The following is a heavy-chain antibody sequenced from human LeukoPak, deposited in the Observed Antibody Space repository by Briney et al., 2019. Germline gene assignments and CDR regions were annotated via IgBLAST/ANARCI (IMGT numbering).Heavy chain of an antibody. CDR1: GGSISSYY. Sequence: SETLSLTCTVSGGSISSYYWSWIRQPPGKGLEWIGYIYYSGSTNYNPSLKSRVTISVDTSKNQFSLKLSSVTAEDTAVYYCARDMTTSDAFDIWGQGTMVTVSS. V-gene: IGHV4-59*01. CDR3: ARDMTTSDAFDI. D-gene: IGHD4-11*01. J-gene: IGHJ3*02. CDR2: IYYSGST.